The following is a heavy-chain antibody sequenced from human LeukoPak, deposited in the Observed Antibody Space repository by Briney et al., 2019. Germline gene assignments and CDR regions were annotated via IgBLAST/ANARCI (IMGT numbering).Heavy chain of an antibody. D-gene: IGHD6-19*01. CDR3: AKDPVAVAGTDY. CDR2: ISGSGGST. Sequence: PGGSLRLSCAASGFTLSSYAMSWVRQAPGKGLECVSAISGSGGSTSYAASVKGRFTISRDNSKNTLYLQMNSLRAEDTAVYYCAKDPVAVAGTDYWGQGTLVTVSS. CDR1: GFTLSSYA. V-gene: IGHV3-23*01. J-gene: IGHJ4*02.